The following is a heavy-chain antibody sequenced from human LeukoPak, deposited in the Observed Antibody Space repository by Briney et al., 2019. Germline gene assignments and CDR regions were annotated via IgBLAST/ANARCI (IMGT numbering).Heavy chain of an antibody. CDR2: IKSKTDGGTT. CDR3: TTEARANLRYCSGGSCQFDY. Sequence: GGSLRLSCAASGFTFSNAWMSWDRQAPGKGLEWVGRIKSKTDGGTTDYAAPVKGRFTISRDDSKNTLYLQMNSLKTEDTAVYYCTTEARANLRYCSGGSCQFDYWGQGTLVTVSS. CDR1: GFTFSNAW. D-gene: IGHD2-15*01. J-gene: IGHJ4*02. V-gene: IGHV3-15*01.